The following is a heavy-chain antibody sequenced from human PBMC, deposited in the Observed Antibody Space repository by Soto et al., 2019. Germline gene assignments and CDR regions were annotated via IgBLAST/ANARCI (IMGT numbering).Heavy chain of an antibody. CDR1: GFTFSSYA. CDR3: ARDYSSGFILRPDY. CDR2: ISYDGSNK. Sequence: QVQLVESGGGVVQPGRSLRLSCAASGFTFSSYAMHWVRQAPGKGLEWVAVISYDGSNKYYADSVKGRFTISRDNSKNTLYLQMNSLRAEDTAVYYCARDYSSGFILRPDYWGQGTLVTVSS. J-gene: IGHJ4*02. D-gene: IGHD6-19*01. V-gene: IGHV3-30-3*01.